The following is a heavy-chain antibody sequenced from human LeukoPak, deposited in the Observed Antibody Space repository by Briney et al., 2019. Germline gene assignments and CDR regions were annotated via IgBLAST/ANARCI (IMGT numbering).Heavy chain of an antibody. V-gene: IGHV3-30*04. D-gene: IGHD3-16*01. CDR2: ISYDGSNK. J-gene: IGHJ6*03. CDR1: GFTFSNYA. CDR3: ARDLSWGADGGVQRYYYMDV. Sequence: GGSLRLSCAASGFTFSNYAMHWVRQAPGKGLEWVAVISYDGSNKYYADSVKGRFTISRDNSKNTLYLQMNSLRAEDTAVYYCARDLSWGADGGVQRYYYMDVWGKGTTVTVSS.